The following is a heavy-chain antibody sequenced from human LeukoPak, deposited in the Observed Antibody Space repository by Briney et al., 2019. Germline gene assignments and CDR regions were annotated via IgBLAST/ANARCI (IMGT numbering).Heavy chain of an antibody. D-gene: IGHD3-16*01. V-gene: IGHV4-59*11. CDR2: VYYSGST. Sequence: SETLSLTCTVSGGSISGPYWSWVRQPPGKGLEWIGDVYYSGSTHQNPSLKSRVTISVDTSKNQFSLKLRSVTAADTAVNYCARVMGDLASLYHMDVWGKGTTVTVSS. J-gene: IGHJ6*03. CDR1: GGSISGPY. CDR3: ARVMGDLASLYHMDV.